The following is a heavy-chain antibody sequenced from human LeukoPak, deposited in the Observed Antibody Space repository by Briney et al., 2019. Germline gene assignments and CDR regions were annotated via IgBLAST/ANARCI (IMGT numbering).Heavy chain of an antibody. CDR3: ARDIGGYSGYYGMDV. V-gene: IGHV4-59*01. CDR2: IYYSGST. CDR1: GGSISGYY. D-gene: IGHD5-12*01. J-gene: IGHJ6*02. Sequence: WETLSLTCTVSGGSISGYYWSWIRQPPGKGLECIGYIYYSGSTNYNPSLKSRVTISVDTSKNQFSLRLSSVTAADTAVYYCARDIGGYSGYYGMDVWGQGTTVTVSS.